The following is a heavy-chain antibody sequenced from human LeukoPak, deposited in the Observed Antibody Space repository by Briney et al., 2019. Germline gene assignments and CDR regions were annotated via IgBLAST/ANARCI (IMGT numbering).Heavy chain of an antibody. CDR1: GGSISSYY. V-gene: IGHV4-59*01. CDR3: ARNKGSYAFFDY. D-gene: IGHD1-26*01. J-gene: IGHJ4*02. Sequence: SETLSLTCTVSGGSISSYYWRWIRQPPGKGLEWIGYIYYSGSTNYNPSLKSRVTISVDTSKNQFSLKLSSVTAADTAVYYCARNKGSYAFFDYWGQGTLVTVSS. CDR2: IYYSGST.